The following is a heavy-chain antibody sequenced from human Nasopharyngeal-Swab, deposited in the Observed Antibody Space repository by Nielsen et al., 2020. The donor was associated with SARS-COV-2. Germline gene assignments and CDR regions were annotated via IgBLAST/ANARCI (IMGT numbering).Heavy chain of an antibody. CDR1: GGYISSYY. Sequence: SETLSLTCTVSGGYISSYYWSWIRQPPGKGLEWIGYIYYSGSTNYNPSLKSRVTISVDTSKNQFSLKLSSVTAADTAVYYCAGVVVPSGSFDYWGQGTLVTVSS. J-gene: IGHJ4*02. CDR3: AGVVVPSGSFDY. D-gene: IGHD2-21*01. CDR2: IYYSGST. V-gene: IGHV4-59*01.